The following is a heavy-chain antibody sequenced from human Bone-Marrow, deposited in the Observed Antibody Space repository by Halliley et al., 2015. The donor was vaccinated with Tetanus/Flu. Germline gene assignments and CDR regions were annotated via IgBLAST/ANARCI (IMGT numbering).Heavy chain of an antibody. CDR3: ARDSYAYEDRNHYFDP. D-gene: IGHD2-2*01. Sequence: TLSLTCSVSGYSINSGYYWAWIRQSPGKGLEWIGSVYRTGNMYYSPSFESRVTLLVDKAKNQFSLRLTSVTAADTAVYYCARDSYAYEDRNHYFDPWGQGTLVTVSS. V-gene: IGHV4-38-2*02. CDR2: VYRTGNM. CDR1: GYSINSGYY. J-gene: IGHJ5*02.